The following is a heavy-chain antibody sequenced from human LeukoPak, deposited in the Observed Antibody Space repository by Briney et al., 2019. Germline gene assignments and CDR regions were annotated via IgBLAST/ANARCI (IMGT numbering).Heavy chain of an antibody. J-gene: IGHJ4*02. D-gene: IGHD3-22*01. CDR1: GFTLSGYA. CDR3: AKTGVSGFYNDY. CDR2: ISGSGGTT. Sequence: PGGSLRLSCAASGFTLSGYAMDWVRQAPGKGLEWVSAISGSGGTTYYADSVKGRFTISRDNSKNTLYLQMNSLRAEDTAVYYCAKTGVSGFYNDYWGQGTLVTVSS. V-gene: IGHV3-23*01.